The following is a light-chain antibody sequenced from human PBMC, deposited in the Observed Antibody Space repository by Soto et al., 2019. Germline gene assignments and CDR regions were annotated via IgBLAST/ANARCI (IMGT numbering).Light chain of an antibody. CDR1: QSISNW. CDR3: QQDRTYSM. CDR2: KAS. J-gene: IGKJ1*01. V-gene: IGKV1-5*03. Sequence: DIQVTQSPSTLAASIGDRVTITCRASQSISNWLAWYQQKPGKASKLLIYKASSLASGVPSRFGGSGSATDCTLTITSLHSDDFATYYCQQDRTYSMFGQGTKV.